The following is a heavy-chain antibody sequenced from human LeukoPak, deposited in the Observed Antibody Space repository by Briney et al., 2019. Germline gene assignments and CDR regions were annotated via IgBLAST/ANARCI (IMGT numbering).Heavy chain of an antibody. CDR2: ISYDGSNK. Sequence: GRSLRLSCAASGFTFSSYAMHWVRQAPGKGLEWVAVISYDGSNKYYADSVKGRFTISRDNSKNTLYLQMNSLRAEDTAVYYCAGGYSSGWYRAPPKIWGQGTMVAVSS. CDR3: AGGYSSGWYRAPPKI. D-gene: IGHD6-19*01. CDR1: GFTFSSYA. V-gene: IGHV3-30-3*01. J-gene: IGHJ3*02.